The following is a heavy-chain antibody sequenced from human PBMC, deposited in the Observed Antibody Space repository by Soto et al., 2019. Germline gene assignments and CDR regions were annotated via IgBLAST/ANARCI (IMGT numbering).Heavy chain of an antibody. CDR2: ISSVGSPI. V-gene: IGHV3-11*01. D-gene: IGHD2-15*01. CDR3: ARDPRYCSGGNCYSAGKDHYYYYLDV. CDR1: GFTFSDYY. Sequence: QVQLVESGGGLVKPGGSLRLSCAASGFTFSDYYMSWIRQAPGKGLEWVSYISSVGSPIYYTDSVKGRFIISRDNAENSLYLQMNSPRAEDTAVYYCARDPRYCSGGNCYSAGKDHYYYYLDVWGKGTTVTVSS. J-gene: IGHJ6*03.